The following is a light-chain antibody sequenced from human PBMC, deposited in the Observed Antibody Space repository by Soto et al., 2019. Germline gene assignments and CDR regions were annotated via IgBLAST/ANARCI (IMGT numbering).Light chain of an antibody. CDR1: QSVSSSY. J-gene: IGKJ1*01. V-gene: IGKV3D-20*02. CDR2: DAS. CDR3: QQRSNWPGT. Sequence: EIVLTPSPGTLSLSPGERATLSCRASQSVSSSYLAWYQQKPGQAPRLLIYDASNRATGIPARFSGSGSGTDFTLTISSLEPEDFAVYYCQQRSNWPGTFGQGTKVDIK.